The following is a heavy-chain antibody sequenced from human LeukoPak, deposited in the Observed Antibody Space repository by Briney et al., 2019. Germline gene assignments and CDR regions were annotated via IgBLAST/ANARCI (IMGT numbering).Heavy chain of an antibody. CDR1: GLTFSSYS. J-gene: IGHJ4*02. CDR3: ARDLSSGWSLDH. Sequence: PGGSLRLSCAASGLTFSSYSMNWVRQAPGKGLEWVSSITSSSSYIYYADSVKGRFTISRDNAKNSLYLQMNGLRAEDTAVYYCARDLSSGWSLDHWGQGTLVTASS. CDR2: ITSSSSYI. V-gene: IGHV3-21*01. D-gene: IGHD6-19*01.